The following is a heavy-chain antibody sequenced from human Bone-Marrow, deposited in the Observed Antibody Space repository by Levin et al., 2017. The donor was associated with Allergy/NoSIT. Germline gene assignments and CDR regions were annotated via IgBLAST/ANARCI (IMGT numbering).Heavy chain of an antibody. CDR2: IYSGGDT. V-gene: IGHV3-53*01. Sequence: GESLKISCAASGLTVSNNYMSWVRQAPGKDLEWVALIYSGGDTYYADSVKGRFTISRDSSKNTLYLQMNSLRTEDTAVYHCARNIPVTDLGFWGRGTLVTVSS. J-gene: IGHJ4*02. D-gene: IGHD1-14*01. CDR1: GLTVSNNY. CDR3: ARNIPVTDLGF.